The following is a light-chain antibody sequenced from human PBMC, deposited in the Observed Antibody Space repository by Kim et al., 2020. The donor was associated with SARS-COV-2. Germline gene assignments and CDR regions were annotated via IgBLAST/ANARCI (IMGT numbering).Light chain of an antibody. J-gene: IGLJ2*01. CDR2: EHN. Sequence: KTVTIACTGSSGSIASNTVQGCHQRPRSAPTTVIYEHNQRPSGVPDRFSVSIDSSSNSASLTISGLKTEDDADYYCQSSDSSSRGVFGGGTQLTVL. CDR1: SGSIASNT. V-gene: IGLV6-57*02. CDR3: QSSDSSSRGV.